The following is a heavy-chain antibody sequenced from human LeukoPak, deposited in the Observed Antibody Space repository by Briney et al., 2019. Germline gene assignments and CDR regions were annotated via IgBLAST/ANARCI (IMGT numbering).Heavy chain of an antibody. J-gene: IGHJ4*02. CDR1: GFTFSSYA. Sequence: GGSLRLSCAASGFTFSSYAMSWVRQAPGKGLEWVSAISGSGGSTYYADCVKGRFTISRDNSKNTLYLQMNRLRAEDRAVYYCAKGGLGVGARGQYFDYWGQGPLVTVSS. CDR2: ISGSGGST. V-gene: IGHV3-23*01. CDR3: AKGGLGVGARGQYFDY. D-gene: IGHD1-26*01.